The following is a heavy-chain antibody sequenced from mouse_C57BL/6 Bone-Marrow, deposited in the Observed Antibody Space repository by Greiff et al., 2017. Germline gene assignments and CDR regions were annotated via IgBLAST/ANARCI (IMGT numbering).Heavy chain of an antibody. D-gene: IGHD2-2*01. CDR1: GYAFTNYL. V-gene: IGHV1-54*01. CDR2: INPGSGGT. Sequence: VQLQQSGAELVRPGTSVKVSCKASGYAFTNYLIEWVKQRPGQGLEWIGVINPGSGGTNYNEKFKGKATLTADKTTSTAYMQLSSLTSEDSAVAFCARSGGNDPLAMDYWGQGTSVTVSS. J-gene: IGHJ4*01. CDR3: ARSGGNDPLAMDY.